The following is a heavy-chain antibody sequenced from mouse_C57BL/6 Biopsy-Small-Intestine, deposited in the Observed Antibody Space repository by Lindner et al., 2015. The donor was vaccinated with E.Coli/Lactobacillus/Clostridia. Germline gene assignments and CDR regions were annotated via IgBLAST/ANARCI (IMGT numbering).Heavy chain of an antibody. CDR2: IDPDNDGT. CDR3: ARPYGDFFAY. D-gene: IGHD2-13*01. CDR1: GYTFTSYV. Sequence: VQLQESGPELVKPGASVKMSCKASGYTFTSYVMHWAKQKPGQALEWIGYIDPDNDGTKYNEKFKGKATLTSDKSSSTAYMELSSLTSEDSAVYYRARPYGDFFAYWGRGTLVTVSA. V-gene: IGHV1-14*01. J-gene: IGHJ3*01.